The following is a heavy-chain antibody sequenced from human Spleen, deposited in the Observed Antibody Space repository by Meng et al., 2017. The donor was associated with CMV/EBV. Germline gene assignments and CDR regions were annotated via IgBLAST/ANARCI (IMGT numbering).Heavy chain of an antibody. CDR1: GFTFSSYS. V-gene: IGHV3-53*01. CDR2: IYIDGST. J-gene: IGHJ4*02. Sequence: GESLKISCAASGFTFSSYSMNWVRQAPGKGLEWVSIIYIDGSTSYAASVKGRFTISRDISKNTLSLQMNSLRAEDTAIYYCARALDHDYHDYYFDLWGQGTLVTVSS. CDR3: ARALDHDYHDYYFDL. D-gene: IGHD4-17*01.